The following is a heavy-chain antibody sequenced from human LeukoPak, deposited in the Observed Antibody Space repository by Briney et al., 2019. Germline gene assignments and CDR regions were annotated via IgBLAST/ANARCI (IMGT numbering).Heavy chain of an antibody. Sequence: SETLSLTCTVSGGSISSGGYYWSWIRQPPGKGLEWIGYIYHSGSTNYNPSLKSRVTISVDTSKNQFSLKLSSVTAADTAVYYCARGFACTGTSCPLPFDYWGQGTLVTVSS. CDR3: ARGFACTGTSCPLPFDY. V-gene: IGHV4-61*08. CDR2: IYHSGST. D-gene: IGHD2-2*01. CDR1: GGSISSGGYY. J-gene: IGHJ4*02.